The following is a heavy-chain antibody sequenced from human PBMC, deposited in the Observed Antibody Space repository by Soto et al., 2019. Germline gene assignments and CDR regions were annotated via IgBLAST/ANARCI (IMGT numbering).Heavy chain of an antibody. CDR2: FDPEDGET. V-gene: IGHV1-24*01. J-gene: IGHJ4*02. CDR1: GYTLTELS. Sequence: ASVNVYCKVSGYTLTELSMHWVRQAPGKGLEWMGGFDPEDGETIYAQKFQGRVTMTEDTSTDTAYMELSSLRSEDTAVYYCARDGYVGATRPSYWGQGTLGTVSS. CDR3: ARDGYVGATRPSY. D-gene: IGHD1-26*01.